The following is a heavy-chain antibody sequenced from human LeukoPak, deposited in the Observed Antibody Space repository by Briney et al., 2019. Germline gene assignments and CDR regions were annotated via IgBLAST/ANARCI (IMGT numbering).Heavy chain of an antibody. D-gene: IGHD1-26*01. J-gene: IGHJ3*02. Sequence: GGSLRLSCAASAFTFSNYWMSWVRQAPGKGLEWVSVIYGGGSTNYADSVKGRFTISRDNSKNTLYLQMNSLRAEDTAVYYCARDHSGSYQRAFDIWGQGTMVTVSS. CDR1: AFTFSNYW. CDR2: IYGGGST. V-gene: IGHV3-66*02. CDR3: ARDHSGSYQRAFDI.